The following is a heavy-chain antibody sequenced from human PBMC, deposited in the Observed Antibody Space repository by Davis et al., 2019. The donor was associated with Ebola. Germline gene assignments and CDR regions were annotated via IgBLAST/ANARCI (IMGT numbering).Heavy chain of an antibody. J-gene: IGHJ4*02. V-gene: IGHV4-34*08. CDR1: GFTFSSYN. Sequence: ESLKISCAASGFTFSSYNMNWIRQAPGKGLEWIGEINHSGSTNYNPSLKSRVTISVDTSKNQFSLKLSSVTAADTAVYYCATLGPPGGAARDYWGQGTLVTFSS. CDR2: INHSGST. D-gene: IGHD3-16*01. CDR3: ATLGPPGGAARDY.